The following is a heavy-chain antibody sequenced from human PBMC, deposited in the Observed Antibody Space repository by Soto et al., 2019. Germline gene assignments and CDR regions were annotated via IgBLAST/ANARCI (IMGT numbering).Heavy chain of an antibody. CDR1: GFTFTRYS. Sequence: GGSLRLSCAASGFTFTRYSMNWVRQAPGKGLEWVSSISSTTNYIYYGDSMKGRFTISRDNAKNTLYLQMNSLRAEDTAVYYCARDKMYYYDSSGYYLVYWGQGTLVTVSS. J-gene: IGHJ4*02. D-gene: IGHD3-22*01. CDR2: ISSTTNYI. V-gene: IGHV3-21*01. CDR3: ARDKMYYYDSSGYYLVY.